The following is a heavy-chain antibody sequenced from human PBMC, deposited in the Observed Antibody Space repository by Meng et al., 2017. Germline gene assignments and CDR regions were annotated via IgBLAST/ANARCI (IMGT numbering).Heavy chain of an antibody. CDR1: AVSFSDYY. D-gene: IGHD1-26*01. J-gene: IGHJ4*02. V-gene: IGHV3-11*01. CDR3: ARGSGSSSFDY. Sequence: QVQLVESGGGLVTPGGSLRLSSAASAVSFSDYYMSWIRQAPGKGLEWVEHISVSGNTIYYAASVKGRFTISRDNAKNSLYLQLKSLRAEDTAVYYCARGSGSSSFDYWGQGTLVTVSS. CDR2: ISVSGNTI.